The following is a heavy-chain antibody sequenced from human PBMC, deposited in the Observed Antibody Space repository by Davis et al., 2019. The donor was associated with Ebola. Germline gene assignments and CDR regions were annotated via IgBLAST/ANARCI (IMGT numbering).Heavy chain of an antibody. Sequence: GGSLRLSCAASGFMFTDYSMMWVRQAPGKGLEWVSYISSSSSYKYYADSVKGRFTISRDNAKNSLYLQMNSLRAEDTALYYCARVRGRAAATTYYFDFWGQGTLVTVSS. CDR3: ARVRGRAAATTYYFDF. J-gene: IGHJ4*02. CDR2: ISSSSSYK. V-gene: IGHV3-21*01. CDR1: GFMFTDYS. D-gene: IGHD6-25*01.